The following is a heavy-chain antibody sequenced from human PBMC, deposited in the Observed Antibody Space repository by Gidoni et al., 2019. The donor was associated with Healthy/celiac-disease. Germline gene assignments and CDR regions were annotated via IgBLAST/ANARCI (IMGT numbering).Heavy chain of an antibody. D-gene: IGHD1-26*01. CDR3: ARTRLSGSYSGPVQH. CDR1: GGSFSGYY. V-gene: IGHV4-34*01. Sequence: QVQLQQWGAGLLKPSETLSLTCAVYGGSFSGYYWSWIRQHPGKGLEWIGEINHSGSTNYNPSLKSRVTISVDTSKNQFSMKLSSVTAAETAVYYWARTRLSGSYSGPVQHWGQGTLVTVSS. CDR2: INHSGST. J-gene: IGHJ1*01.